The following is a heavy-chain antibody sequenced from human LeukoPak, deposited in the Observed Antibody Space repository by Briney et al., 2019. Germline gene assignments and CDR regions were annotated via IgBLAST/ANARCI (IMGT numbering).Heavy chain of an antibody. CDR1: GGSICSSNYY. Sequence: SETLSLTCSVSGGSICSSNYYWSWIRQPAGKGLEWIGRIYTSESTNYNPSLKSRVTISVDTSRNQFSLKLSSVTAADTAVYYCARGLWFGDENPPYFDYWGQGILVTVSS. J-gene: IGHJ4*02. CDR3: ARGLWFGDENPPYFDY. CDR2: IYTSEST. D-gene: IGHD3-10*01. V-gene: IGHV4-61*02.